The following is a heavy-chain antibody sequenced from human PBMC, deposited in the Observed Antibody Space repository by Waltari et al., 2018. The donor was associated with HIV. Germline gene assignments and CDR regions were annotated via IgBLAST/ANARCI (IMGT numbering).Heavy chain of an antibody. Sequence: QVQLQQWGAGLLKPSETLSLTCAVYGGSFSGYYWSWIRQPPGKGLEWIGEINHSGSTNYNPSLKSRVTISVDTSKNQFSLKLSSVTAADTAVYYCARALRSGNGVLGYFDYWGQGTLVTVSS. J-gene: IGHJ4*02. CDR2: INHSGST. V-gene: IGHV4-34*01. CDR3: ARALRSGNGVLGYFDY. D-gene: IGHD2-8*01. CDR1: GGSFSGYY.